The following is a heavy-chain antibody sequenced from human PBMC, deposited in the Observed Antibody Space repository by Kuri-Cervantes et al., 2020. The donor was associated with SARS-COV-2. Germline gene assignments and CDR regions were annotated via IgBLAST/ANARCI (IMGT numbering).Heavy chain of an antibody. V-gene: IGHV4-61*02. Sequence: SETLSLTCTVSGGSISSGSYYWSWIRQPAGKGLEWIGRTYTSGSTNYNPSLKSRVTISVDTSKNQLSLKVKSVTTADTAVYYCARARFGEITNFDPWGQGTVVTVSS. CDR1: GGSISSGSYY. J-gene: IGHJ5*02. D-gene: IGHD3-10*01. CDR3: ARARFGEITNFDP. CDR2: TYTSGST.